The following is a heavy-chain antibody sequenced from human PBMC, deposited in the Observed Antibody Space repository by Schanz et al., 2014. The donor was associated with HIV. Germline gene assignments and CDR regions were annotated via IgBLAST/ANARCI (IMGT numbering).Heavy chain of an antibody. Sequence: VQLVESGGGVVQPGRSLRLSCAASGFTFSSYGMHWVRQAPGEGLVWVSRISSDGSSTSYADSVKGRFTISRDNAKNTLYLQTNSLRGEDTAVYYCAREASLEWLYGVDVWGQGTTVTVSS. CDR2: ISSDGSST. V-gene: IGHV3-74*01. CDR1: GFTFSSYG. CDR3: AREASLEWLYGVDV. J-gene: IGHJ6*02. D-gene: IGHD3-3*01.